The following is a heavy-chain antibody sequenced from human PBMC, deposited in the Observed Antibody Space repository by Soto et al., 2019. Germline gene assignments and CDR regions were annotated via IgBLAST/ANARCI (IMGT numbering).Heavy chain of an antibody. CDR1: GFTFRIYA. J-gene: IGHJ4*02. D-gene: IGHD3-22*01. V-gene: IGHV3-23*01. CDR3: AKDAPGSGWLSDY. CDR2: ITGNGGT. Sequence: EVQLLGSGGGVIQPGGSLRLSCAASGFTFRIYAMSWVRQAPGKGLEWVSTITGNGGTSYADFVRGRFTISSDNSKNTLYLQMNSLRAEDTAVYYCAKDAPGSGWLSDYWGQGTLVTVSS.